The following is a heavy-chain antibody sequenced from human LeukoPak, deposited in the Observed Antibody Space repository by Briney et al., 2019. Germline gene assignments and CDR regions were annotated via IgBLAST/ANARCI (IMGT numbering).Heavy chain of an antibody. CDR3: ARLYYYGSGSYQTVFDY. CDR2: INPNSGGT. V-gene: IGHV1-2*02. D-gene: IGHD3-10*01. J-gene: IGHJ4*02. CDR1: GYTFTGFY. Sequence: ASVKVSCKASGYTFTGFYIHWVRQAPGQGLEWMGWINPNSGGTNYAQKFQGRVTMTRDTSISTAYMELSRLRSDDTAVYYCARLYYYGSGSYQTVFDYWGQGTLVTVSS.